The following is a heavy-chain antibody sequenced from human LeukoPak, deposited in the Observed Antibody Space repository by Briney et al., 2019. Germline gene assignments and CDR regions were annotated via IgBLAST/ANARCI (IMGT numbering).Heavy chain of an antibody. CDR1: GYTFTAYY. CDR3: ARDIGRFSVDY. Sequence: ASVKVSFKASGYTFTAYYIYWVRQAPGQGRECIGWINPNSGGTNSPQKFQGRGTITRDTAISTAYMELSRLTSDDTAVYYCARDIGRFSVDYWGQGTLVTVSS. D-gene: IGHD3-16*01. V-gene: IGHV1-2*02. CDR2: INPNSGGT. J-gene: IGHJ4*02.